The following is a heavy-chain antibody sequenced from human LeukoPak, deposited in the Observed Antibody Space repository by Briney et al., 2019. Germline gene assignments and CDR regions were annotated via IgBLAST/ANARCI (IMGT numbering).Heavy chain of an antibody. CDR1: GYTFTSYG. D-gene: IGHD3-10*01. CDR2: ISAYNCNT. Sequence: ASVKVSCKASGYTFTSYGISWVRQAPGQGREGMGWISAYNCNTTYAHKLQGRVPMTTHTSTSTAYLELRSLRSDDTAVYYCARVRWFGDIIANYYYYYMDVWGKGTTVTVSS. CDR3: ARVRWFGDIIANYYYYYMDV. J-gene: IGHJ6*03. V-gene: IGHV1-18*01.